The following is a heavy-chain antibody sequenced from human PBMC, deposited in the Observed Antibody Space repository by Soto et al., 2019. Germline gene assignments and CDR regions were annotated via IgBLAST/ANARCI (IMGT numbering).Heavy chain of an antibody. Sequence: QVRLVESGGGVVQPGGSLRLSCAASGFTLRTYPMHWLRQTPGKGLEWLTVLSFDGKVKHYADSVGGRFTISRDISENTLYLQMNSLRGEDMAVYYCARDPLRGSPDYFDHWGQGTLVTVSS. CDR1: GFTLRTYP. CDR3: ARDPLRGSPDYFDH. J-gene: IGHJ4*02. V-gene: IGHV3-30*04. CDR2: LSFDGKVK. D-gene: IGHD1-1*01.